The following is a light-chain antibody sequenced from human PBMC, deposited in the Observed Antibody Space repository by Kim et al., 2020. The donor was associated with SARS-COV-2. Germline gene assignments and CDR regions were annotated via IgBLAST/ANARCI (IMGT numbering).Light chain of an antibody. Sequence: SSELTQDPAVSVALGQTVRITCQGDSLRSYYASWYQQKPGQAPVLVIYGKNNRPSGIPDRFSGSSSGNTASLTITGAQAEDEADYYCNSRDSRGNVVFCG. CDR2: GKN. CDR1: SLRSYY. CDR3: NSRDSRGNVV. J-gene: IGLJ2*01. V-gene: IGLV3-19*01.